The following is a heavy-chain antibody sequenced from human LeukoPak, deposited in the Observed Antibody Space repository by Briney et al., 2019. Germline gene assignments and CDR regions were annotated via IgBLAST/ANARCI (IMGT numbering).Heavy chain of an antibody. J-gene: IGHJ5*02. CDR2: ISYDGSNK. V-gene: IGHV3-30-3*01. CDR3: ARESRLDP. CDR1: GFTFSSYA. Sequence: GGSLRLSCAASGFTFSSYAMHWVRQAPGKGLEWVAVISYDGSNKYYADSVKGRFTISRDNSKNTLYLQMNSLRAEDTAVYYCARESRLDPWGQGTLVTVSS.